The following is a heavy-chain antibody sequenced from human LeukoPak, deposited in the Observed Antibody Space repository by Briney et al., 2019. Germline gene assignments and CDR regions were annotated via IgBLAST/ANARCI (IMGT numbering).Heavy chain of an antibody. CDR3: ARDLQMPTVTTPVDY. CDR1: GFTFSSYS. J-gene: IGHJ4*02. D-gene: IGHD4-17*01. Sequence: PGGSLRLSCAASGFTFSSYSMNWVRQAPGKGLEWVSYISSSGSTIYYADSVKGRFTISRDNAKNSLYLQMNSLRAEDTAVYYCARDLQMPTVTTPVDYWGQGTLVTVSS. V-gene: IGHV3-48*04. CDR2: ISSSGSTI.